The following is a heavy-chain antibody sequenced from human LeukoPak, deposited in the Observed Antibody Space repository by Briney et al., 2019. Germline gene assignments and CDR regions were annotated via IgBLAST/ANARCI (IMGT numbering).Heavy chain of an antibody. CDR2: ISSSGSTI. J-gene: IGHJ6*04. D-gene: IGHD3-3*01. V-gene: IGHV3-11*04. CDR1: GFTYSDYY. Sequence: GGSLRLSCAASGFTYSDYYMSWIRQAPGKGLEWVSYISSSGSTIYYADSVKGRFTISRDNAKNSLYLQMNSLRAEDTAVYYCARGNINDFWSGYGVWGKGTTVTVSS. CDR3: ARGNINDFWSGYGV.